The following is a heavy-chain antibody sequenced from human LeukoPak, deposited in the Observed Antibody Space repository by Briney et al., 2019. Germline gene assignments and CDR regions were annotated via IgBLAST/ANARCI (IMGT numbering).Heavy chain of an antibody. V-gene: IGHV4-38-2*02. D-gene: IGHD2/OR15-2a*01. Sequence: SSETLSLPCIVSGYSISSGYYWGWTRPPPGKGLEWVGGVYHSGSTYYNPSLKSRVTMSVDTSKNQFSLNLRSVTAADTAVYYCARANSRLNWFDPWGQGTLVTVSS. CDR1: GYSISSGYY. CDR3: ARANSRLNWFDP. J-gene: IGHJ5*02. CDR2: VYHSGST.